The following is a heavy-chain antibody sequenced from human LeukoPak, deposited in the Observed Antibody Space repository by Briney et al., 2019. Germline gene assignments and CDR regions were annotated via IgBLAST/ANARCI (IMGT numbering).Heavy chain of an antibody. D-gene: IGHD4-17*01. CDR2: ISGSGGST. J-gene: IGHJ4*02. V-gene: IGHV3-23*01. CDR3: AKRDYGDYGIDY. Sequence: GGSLRLSCAASGFTFSSYAMSWVRQAPGKGLEWVLAISGSGGSTYYADSVKGRFTISRDNSKNTLYLQMNSLRAEDTAVYYCAKRDYGDYGIDYWGQGTLVTVSS. CDR1: GFTFSSYA.